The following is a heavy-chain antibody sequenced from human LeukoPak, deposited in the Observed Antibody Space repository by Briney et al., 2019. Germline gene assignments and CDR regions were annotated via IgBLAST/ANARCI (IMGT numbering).Heavy chain of an antibody. CDR1: GCTFSNSG. D-gene: IGHD5-24*01. V-gene: IGHV1-69*04. J-gene: IGHJ4*02. CDR3: SRSGRDTYNPQLDYFDC. CDR2: IIPFVGVA. Sequence: AASVKVSCKASGCTFSNSGINWVRQAPGQGLEWMGKIIPFVGVATYAQKFQGRATLTADKSSSTAFMELISLTSEDTAFYYCSRSGRDTYNPQLDYFDCWGQGTLVTVSS.